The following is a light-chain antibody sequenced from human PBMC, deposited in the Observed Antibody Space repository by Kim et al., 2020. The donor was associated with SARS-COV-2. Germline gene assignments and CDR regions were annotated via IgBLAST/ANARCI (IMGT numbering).Light chain of an antibody. CDR2: GKN. CDR3: NSRDSNDNVV. CDR1: SLRSYY. J-gene: IGLJ2*01. V-gene: IGLV3-19*01. Sequence: SSELTQDPAVSVALGQTVRITCQGDSLRSYYATWYQQKPGQAPIVVIYGKNNRPSGIPDRFSGSSSENTASLTITGTQAGDEADYYCNSRDSNDNVVFGGGTQLIVL.